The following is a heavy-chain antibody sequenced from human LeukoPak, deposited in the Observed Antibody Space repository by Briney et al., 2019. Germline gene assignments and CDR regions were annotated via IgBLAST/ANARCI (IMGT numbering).Heavy chain of an antibody. D-gene: IGHD4-17*01. CDR2: IKQDGSET. CDR1: GFIFCDSC. Sequence: GGSLRLSRTASGFIFCDSCTNWVRQAPGKGLEWVANIKQDGSETSYVDSVKGRFTISRDNAKDSLFLQMNSLRAEDTAVYFCASGWHGVLDSWGQGTMVTVSS. J-gene: IGHJ3*02. CDR3: ASGWHGVLDS. V-gene: IGHV3-7*05.